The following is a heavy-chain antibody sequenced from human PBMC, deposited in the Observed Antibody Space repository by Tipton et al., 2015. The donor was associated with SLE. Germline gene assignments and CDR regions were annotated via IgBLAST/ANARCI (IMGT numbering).Heavy chain of an antibody. CDR2: IYSGSTAT. CDR3: ARDGTECGGDCYFDWHFDL. D-gene: IGHD2-21*01. Sequence: SLRLSCAASGFIFSNYAMSWVRQAPGKGLEWVSIIYSGSTATNYADSVKGRFTISRDNSNNTMYLQMNSLRPEDTAIYYCARDGTECGGDCYFDWHFDLWGRGALGTVSS. CDR1: GFIFSNYA. J-gene: IGHJ2*01. V-gene: IGHV3-23*03.